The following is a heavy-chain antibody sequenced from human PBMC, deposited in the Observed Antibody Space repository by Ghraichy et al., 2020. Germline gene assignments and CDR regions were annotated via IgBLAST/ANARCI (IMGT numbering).Heavy chain of an antibody. J-gene: IGHJ4*02. D-gene: IGHD5-18*01. CDR3: ARDVLDTAMVGGAFFDY. V-gene: IGHV3-21*01. CDR2: ISSSSYI. Sequence: GGSLRLSCAASGFTFSSYSMNWVRQAPGKGLEWVSSISSSSYIYYADSVKGRFTISRDNAKNSLYLQMNSLRAEDTAVYYCARDVLDTAMVGGAFFDYWGQGTLVTVSS. CDR1: GFTFSSYS.